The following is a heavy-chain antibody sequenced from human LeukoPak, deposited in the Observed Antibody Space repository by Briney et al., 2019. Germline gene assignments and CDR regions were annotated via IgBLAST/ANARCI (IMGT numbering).Heavy chain of an antibody. V-gene: IGHV1-18*01. J-gene: IGHJ4*02. D-gene: IGHD1-26*01. CDR1: GYTFTSYA. CDR2: ISAYNGNT. Sequence: ASVKVSCKASGYTFTSYAMNWVRQAPGQGLEWMGWISAYNGNTNYAQKLQGRVTMTTDTSTSTAYMELRSLRSDDTAAYYCARDGVGATQDFDYWGQGTLVTVSS. CDR3: ARDGVGATQDFDY.